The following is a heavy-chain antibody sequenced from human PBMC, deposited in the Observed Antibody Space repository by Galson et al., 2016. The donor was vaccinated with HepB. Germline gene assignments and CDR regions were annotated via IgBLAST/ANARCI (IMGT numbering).Heavy chain of an antibody. CDR1: GFTFSSYS. J-gene: IGHJ4*02. Sequence: SLRLSCAASGFTFSSYSMDWVHQAPGKGLEWVSSISSSSSYIYYADSVKGRFTISRDNAKNSLYLQMNSLRAEDTAVYYCARKKHGVLDYWGQGTLVTVSS. V-gene: IGHV3-21*01. CDR3: ARKKHGVLDY. D-gene: IGHD4-17*01. CDR2: ISSSSSYI.